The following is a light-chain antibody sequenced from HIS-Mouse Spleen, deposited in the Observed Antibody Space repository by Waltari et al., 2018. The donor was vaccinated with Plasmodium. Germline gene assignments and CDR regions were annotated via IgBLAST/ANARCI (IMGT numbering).Light chain of an antibody. CDR2: GAS. V-gene: IGKV3-15*01. CDR1: QSVSRN. Sequence: EIGMTKSPATLSVSQGERATLSCRASQSVSRNLAWYQQKPGQAPRLLIYGASTRATCIPARFSGSGSGTEFTLTISSLQSEDFAVYYCQQYNNWSFTFGPGTKVDIK. CDR3: QQYNNWSFT. J-gene: IGKJ3*01.